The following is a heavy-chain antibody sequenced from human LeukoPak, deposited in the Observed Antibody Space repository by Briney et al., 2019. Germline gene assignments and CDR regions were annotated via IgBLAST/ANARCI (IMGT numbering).Heavy chain of an antibody. CDR3: ARRALGPIGAFDH. CDR1: GFTFRDHY. Sequence: PGGSLRLSCAVYGFTFRDHYMVWIRQAPGQGLEWIAYIGTRGRPLYFADSVKGRFTVSRDDGQNSLFLQMESLTVEDTAMYYCARRALGPIGAFDHWGQGAQVTVSS. CDR2: IGTRGRPL. J-gene: IGHJ4*02. V-gene: IGHV3-11*01. D-gene: IGHD5-12*01.